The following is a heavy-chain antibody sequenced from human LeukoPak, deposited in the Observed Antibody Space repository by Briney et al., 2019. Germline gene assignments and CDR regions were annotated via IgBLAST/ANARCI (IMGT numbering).Heavy chain of an antibody. D-gene: IGHD3-10*01. Sequence: ASVKVSCKASGYTFTSYGISWVRQAPGQGLEWMGWISAYNGNTNYAQKLQGRVTMTTDTSTSTAYMELRSLRSDDTAVYYCARAVVWFGESYYFDYWGQGTLVTVSS. CDR1: GYTFTSYG. J-gene: IGHJ4*02. V-gene: IGHV1-18*01. CDR3: ARAVVWFGESYYFDY. CDR2: ISAYNGNT.